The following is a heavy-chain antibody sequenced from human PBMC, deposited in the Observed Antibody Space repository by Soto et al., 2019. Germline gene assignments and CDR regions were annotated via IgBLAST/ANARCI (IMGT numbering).Heavy chain of an antibody. V-gene: IGHV5-51*01. CDR2: IDPGDSDT. Sequence: PGESLKISCKGSVSSITSYWIGWLREMAGRGLEWMGIIDPGDSDTRYSLSFQSQDTISADKSNSTAYLQWSSLKASDTAMYYCARHGGSYCSSTSCYRASYYCYGMDVWGQGTTVTVSS. J-gene: IGHJ6*02. D-gene: IGHD2-2*01. CDR3: ARHGGSYCSSTSCYRASYYCYGMDV. CDR1: VSSITSYW.